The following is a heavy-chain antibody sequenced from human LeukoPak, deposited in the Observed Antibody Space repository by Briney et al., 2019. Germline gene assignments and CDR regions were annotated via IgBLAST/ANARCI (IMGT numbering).Heavy chain of an antibody. CDR2: ISYDGSNK. CDR3: AKGATRAVAGILDY. Sequence: PGRSLRLSCAASGFTFSSYGMHWVRQAPGKGLEWVAVISYDGSNKYYADSVKGRFTISRDNSKNTLYLQMNSLRAEDTAVYYRAKGATRAVAGILDYWGQGTLVTVSS. J-gene: IGHJ4*02. CDR1: GFTFSSYG. D-gene: IGHD6-19*01. V-gene: IGHV3-30*18.